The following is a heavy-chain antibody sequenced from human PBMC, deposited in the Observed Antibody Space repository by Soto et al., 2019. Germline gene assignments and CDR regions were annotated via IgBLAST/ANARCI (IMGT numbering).Heavy chain of an antibody. V-gene: IGHV4-34*01. CDR3: VGTGTTDDY. CDR1: GGSFRNYY. CDR2: VNHSGEA. Sequence: KASETLSLTCVVYGGSFRNYYWIWVRQPPGKCLEWIGEVNHSGEATYNPALQSRITISLDTSNNQFSLKMTSVTAADTAIYYCVGTGTTDDYWGRGTRVTVSS. D-gene: IGHD1-1*01. J-gene: IGHJ4*02.